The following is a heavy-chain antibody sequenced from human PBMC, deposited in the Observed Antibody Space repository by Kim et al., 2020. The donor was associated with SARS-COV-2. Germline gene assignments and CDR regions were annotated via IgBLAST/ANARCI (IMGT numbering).Heavy chain of an antibody. D-gene: IGHD3-3*01. Sequence: YNADSVKGRFTIARDNPKNTLYLQRNSLRAEDTAVYYCAKAEWPEYFQHCGQGTLVTVSS. J-gene: IGHJ1*01. CDR3: AKAEWPEYFQH. V-gene: IGHV3-23*01.